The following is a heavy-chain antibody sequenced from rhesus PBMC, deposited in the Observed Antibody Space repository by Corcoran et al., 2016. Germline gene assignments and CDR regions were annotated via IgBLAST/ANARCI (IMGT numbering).Heavy chain of an antibody. J-gene: IGHJ5-1*01. CDR1: CGSLSGSSY. CDR3: ARGSELLAMGVRFDV. CDR2: VKRNSEST. Sequence: VQLQESGPGVVKPSATLSLTFAVSCGSLSGSSYCSCSRPPPGIGRGWIGGVKRNSESTNYNPNLKSRVTNTKETSKNQFYLKLSSVPATDTAVYYWARGSELLAMGVRFDVWGPGVLVTVSS. D-gene: IGHD2-2*01. V-gene: IGHV4S12*01.